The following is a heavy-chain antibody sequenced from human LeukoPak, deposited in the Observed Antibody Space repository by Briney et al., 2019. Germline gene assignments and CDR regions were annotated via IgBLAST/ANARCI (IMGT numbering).Heavy chain of an antibody. V-gene: IGHV3-33*01. CDR1: GFTFSSYG. CDR2: IWYDGGNK. J-gene: IGHJ4*02. Sequence: GGSLRLSCAASGFTFSSYGMHWVRQAPGKGLEWVAVIWYDGGNKKYTDSVRGRFTLSRDNAKDTLYLQMDSLRVEDTGIYYCARERSSGGDPYYFDFWGQGTLVTVSS. CDR3: ARERSSGGDPYYFDF. D-gene: IGHD2-21*02.